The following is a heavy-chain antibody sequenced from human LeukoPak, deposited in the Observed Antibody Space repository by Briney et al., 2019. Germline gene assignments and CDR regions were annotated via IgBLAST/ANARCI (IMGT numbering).Heavy chain of an antibody. CDR3: ARVQDYYDSSGYYIAYYYFDY. D-gene: IGHD3-22*01. V-gene: IGHV3-7*01. CDR1: GFTFISYG. Sequence: GGSLRLSCGASGFTFISYGMSWVRQAPGKGLEWVANIKQDGSEKYYVDSVKGRFTISRDNAKNSLYLQMNSLRAEDTAVYYCARVQDYYDSSGYYIAYYYFDYWGQGTLVTVSS. J-gene: IGHJ4*02. CDR2: IKQDGSEK.